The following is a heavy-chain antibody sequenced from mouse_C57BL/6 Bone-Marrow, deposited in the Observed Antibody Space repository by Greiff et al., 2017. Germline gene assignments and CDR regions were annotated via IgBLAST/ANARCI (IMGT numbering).Heavy chain of an antibody. D-gene: IGHD2-3*01. CDR2: IDPSDSYT. J-gene: IGHJ2*01. CDR3: AREDGGDGYYYFDY. CDR1: GYTFTSYW. Sequence: QVQLQQPGAELVKPGASVKLSCKASGYTFTSYWMQWVKQRPGQGLEWIGEIDPSDSYTNYNQKFKGKATLTVDTSSSTAYMQLSSLTSEDSAFYYCAREDGGDGYYYFDYWGQGTTLPVSS. V-gene: IGHV1-50*01.